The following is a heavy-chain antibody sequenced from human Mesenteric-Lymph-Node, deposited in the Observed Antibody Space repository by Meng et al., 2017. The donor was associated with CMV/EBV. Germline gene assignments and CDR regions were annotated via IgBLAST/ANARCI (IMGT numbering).Heavy chain of an antibody. Sequence: GSLRLSCTVSGGSISSGDYYWSWIRQPPGKGLEWIGEINHSGSTNYNPSLKSRVTISVDTSKNQFSLKLSSVTAADTAVYYCARGYGADRKYYYYYGMDVWGQGTTVTVSS. CDR1: GGSISSGDYY. CDR3: ARGYGADRKYYYYYGMDV. V-gene: IGHV4-39*07. CDR2: INHSGST. J-gene: IGHJ6*01. D-gene: IGHD3-10*01.